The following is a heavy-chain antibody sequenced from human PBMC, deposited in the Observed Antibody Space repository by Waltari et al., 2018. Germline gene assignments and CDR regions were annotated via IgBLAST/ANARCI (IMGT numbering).Heavy chain of an antibody. CDR3: AKSWATVTSYDY. J-gene: IGHJ4*02. CDR1: GFTFSSYA. Sequence: EVQLLESGGGLVQPGGSLRLSCAASGFTFSSYAMSWVRQAPGKGMEWVSGISGSGGSTNYAGSVKGRFTIFRDNSKNTLCLQMNSLRAEDTAVYYCAKSWATVTSYDYWGQGTLVTVSS. D-gene: IGHD4-17*01. V-gene: IGHV3-23*01. CDR2: ISGSGGST.